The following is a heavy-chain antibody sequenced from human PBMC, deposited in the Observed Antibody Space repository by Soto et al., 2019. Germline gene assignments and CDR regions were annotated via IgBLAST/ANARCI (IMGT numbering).Heavy chain of an antibody. D-gene: IGHD6-13*01. CDR3: ASWAGRIDPLIAAADTYYYYGMDV. CDR1: GGTFSSYA. J-gene: IGHJ6*02. Sequence: KVSCKASGGTFSSYAISWVRQAPGQGLEWMGGIIPIFGTANYAQKFQGRVTITADESTSTAYMELSSLRSEDTAVYYCASWAGRIDPLIAAADTYYYYGMDVWGQGTTVTVSS. CDR2: IIPIFGTA. V-gene: IGHV1-69*01.